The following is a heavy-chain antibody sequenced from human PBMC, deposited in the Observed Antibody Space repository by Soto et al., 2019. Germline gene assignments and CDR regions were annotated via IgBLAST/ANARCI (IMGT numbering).Heavy chain of an antibody. J-gene: IGHJ4*02. Sequence: SETLSLTCTVSGGSISSYYWSWIRQPPGKGLEWIGYIYYSGSTNYNPSLKSRVTISVDTSKTQFSLKLSSVTAADTAVYYCARTNVQLTTSGNPHFDYWGQGTLVTVSS. CDR1: GGSISSYY. CDR3: ARTNVQLTTSGNPHFDY. V-gene: IGHV4-59*01. D-gene: IGHD4-4*01. CDR2: IYYSGST.